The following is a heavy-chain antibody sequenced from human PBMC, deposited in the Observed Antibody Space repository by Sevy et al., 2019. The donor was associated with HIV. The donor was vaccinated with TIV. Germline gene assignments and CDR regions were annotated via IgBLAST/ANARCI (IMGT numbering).Heavy chain of an antibody. Sequence: WGSLRLSCAAYGFTFSSYWMNWIRQAPGKGLEWVANIKQDGSEKYYVDSVKGRFTISRDNAKNSLYLEMNTLRAEDTAVYYCATSGGETWGQGTLVTVSS. V-gene: IGHV3-7*01. CDR1: GFTFSSYW. CDR2: IKQDGSEK. CDR3: ATSGGET. D-gene: IGHD3-16*01. J-gene: IGHJ5*02.